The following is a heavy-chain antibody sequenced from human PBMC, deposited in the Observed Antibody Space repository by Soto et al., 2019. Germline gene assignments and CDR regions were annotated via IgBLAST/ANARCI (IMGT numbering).Heavy chain of an antibody. CDR2: IYYSGST. J-gene: IGHJ4*02. V-gene: IGHV4-31*03. CDR3: ARDRGLYSSSWYGVDY. Sequence: SETLSLTCTVSGGSISSGGYYWSWIRQHPGKGLEWIGYIYYSGSTYYNPSLKSRVTISVDTSKNQFSLKLSSVTAADTAVYYCARDRGLYSSSWYGVDYWGQGTLVTVSS. D-gene: IGHD6-13*01. CDR1: GGSISSGGYY.